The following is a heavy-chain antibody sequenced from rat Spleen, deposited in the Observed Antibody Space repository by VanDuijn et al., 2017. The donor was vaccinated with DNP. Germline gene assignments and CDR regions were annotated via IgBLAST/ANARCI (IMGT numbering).Heavy chain of an antibody. D-gene: IGHD1-6*01. CDR2: ISTSGGST. V-gene: IGHV5-46*01. J-gene: IGHJ3*01. Sequence: EVQLVESGGGLVQPGRSMKLSCAASGFTFSSFPMAWVRQAPTKGLEWVATISTSGGSTYYRDSVKGRFTISRDNAKSTLYLQMNSRRSEDTATYYCTREGMYTTEYYYLDYWGQGTLVTVSS. CDR3: TREGMYTTEYYYLDY. CDR1: GFTFSSFP.